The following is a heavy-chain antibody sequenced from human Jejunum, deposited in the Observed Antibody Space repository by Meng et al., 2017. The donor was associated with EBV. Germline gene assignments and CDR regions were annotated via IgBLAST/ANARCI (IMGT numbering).Heavy chain of an antibody. CDR2: IIPVSGPA. D-gene: IGHD3-10*01. CDR3: ARTLVRGLTDTELLWGLRRSRATYFYF. Sequence: VKRVPSGDGLNKPGSSVKVSFNASGGISNTYGIAWVRQDPGQGLEWMGGIIPVSGPANYAQNFQGRVTITADESTSTAYMELSSLKSEDTAVYYCARTLVRGLTDTELLWGLRRSRATYFYFWGRGTLVTVSS. V-gene: IGHV1-69*01. J-gene: IGHJ4*02. CDR1: GGISNTYG.